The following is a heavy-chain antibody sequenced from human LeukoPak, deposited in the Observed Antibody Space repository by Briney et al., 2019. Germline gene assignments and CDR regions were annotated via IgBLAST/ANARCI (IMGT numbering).Heavy chain of an antibody. CDR1: GFTFSTYA. Sequence: GGSLRLSCTASGFTFSTYAMTWVRQAPGKGLEWVSVISHGGDSAWYADSVKGRFTISRDNSKRTLFLQMNSLRADDTAIYYCAKGRSGWYEGLDYWGQGILVTVSS. V-gene: IGHV3-23*01. J-gene: IGHJ4*02. CDR2: ISHGGDSA. D-gene: IGHD6-19*01. CDR3: AKGRSGWYEGLDY.